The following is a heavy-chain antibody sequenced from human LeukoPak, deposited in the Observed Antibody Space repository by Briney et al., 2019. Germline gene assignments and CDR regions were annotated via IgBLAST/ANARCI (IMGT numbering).Heavy chain of an antibody. J-gene: IGHJ6*03. D-gene: IGHD1-26*01. CDR2: MNPNSGNT. CDR3: ARVGRELLHYYYYYYMDV. CDR1: GYTFTSYD. V-gene: IGHV1-8*03. Sequence: ASVKVSCKASGYTFTSYDINWVRQATGQGLKWMGWMNPNSGNTGYAQKFQGRVTITRNTSISTAYMELSSLRSEDTAVYYCARVGRELLHYYYYYYMDVWGKGTTVTVSS.